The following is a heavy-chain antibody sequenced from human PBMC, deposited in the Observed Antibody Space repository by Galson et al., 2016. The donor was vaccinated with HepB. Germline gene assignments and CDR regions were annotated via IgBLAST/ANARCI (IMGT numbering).Heavy chain of an antibody. Sequence: SLRLSCAASGFTFNSHATHWVRQAPGKGLEWVAIISYDGGNKYYAASVRGRFAVSRDNSKNTLYLQMRSLRAEDTAIYYCARGRDTRDWLIDYWGQGTLVTVSS. CDR1: GFTFNSHA. CDR2: ISYDGGNK. CDR3: ARGRDTRDWLIDY. V-gene: IGHV3-30*09. D-gene: IGHD3/OR15-3a*01. J-gene: IGHJ4*02.